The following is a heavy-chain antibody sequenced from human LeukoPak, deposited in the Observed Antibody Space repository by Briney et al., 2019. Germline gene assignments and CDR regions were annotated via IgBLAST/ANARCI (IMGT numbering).Heavy chain of an antibody. D-gene: IGHD6-13*01. CDR3: AKDQWIAAAGLNYNYYGMDV. V-gene: IGHV3-23*01. Sequence: GGSLRLSCAASGFTFSTYAMSWVRRAPGKGLEWVSAIGAGGFSTYYADSVKGRFTISRDNSKNTLYLQMNSLRAEDTAVYYCAKDQWIAAAGLNYNYYGMDVWGQGTTVTVSS. CDR1: GFTFSTYA. CDR2: IGAGGFST. J-gene: IGHJ6*02.